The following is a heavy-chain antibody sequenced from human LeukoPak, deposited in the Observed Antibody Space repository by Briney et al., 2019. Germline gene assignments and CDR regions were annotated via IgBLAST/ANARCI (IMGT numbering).Heavy chain of an antibody. Sequence: PGRSLRLSCAASGLTFSSYALYWVRQAPGKGLDWVAVISFDGSNKYYADSVKGRFTISRDNSKKTLHLQMNSLRAEDTAVYYCAREPYDRSGYYFGAFDIWGQGTMVTVSS. J-gene: IGHJ3*02. V-gene: IGHV3-30-3*01. D-gene: IGHD3-22*01. CDR1: GLTFSSYA. CDR2: ISFDGSNK. CDR3: AREPYDRSGYYFGAFDI.